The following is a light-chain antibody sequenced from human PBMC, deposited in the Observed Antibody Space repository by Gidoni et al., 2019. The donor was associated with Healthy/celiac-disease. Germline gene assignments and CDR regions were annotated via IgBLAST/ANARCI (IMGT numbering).Light chain of an antibody. CDR3: QQYGSSPIT. CDR1: QNVSSSY. V-gene: IGKV3-20*01. Sequence: ELVFQPPSATLSLSPGGRATPSCRASQNVSSSYLDWYQQKPGQAPRLLIYGASSRDTGIPDRFSGSGSGTDFTLTISRLEPEDFAVYYCQQYGSSPITFGPGTQLDIK. CDR2: GAS. J-gene: IGKJ5*01.